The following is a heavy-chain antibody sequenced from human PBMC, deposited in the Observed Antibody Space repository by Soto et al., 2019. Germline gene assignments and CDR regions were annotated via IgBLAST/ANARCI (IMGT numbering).Heavy chain of an antibody. CDR1: GGSFSGYY. J-gene: IGHJ4*02. V-gene: IGHV4-34*01. CDR2: INHGGSA. Sequence: PSETLSLTCAVYGGSFSGYYWSWIRQPPGKWLEWIGEINHGGSANYNPSLKSRVTISVDTSKNQFSLKLSSVTAADTAVYYCARVARFKVDWGQGXLVTVYS. CDR3: ARVARFKVD. D-gene: IGHD3-3*01.